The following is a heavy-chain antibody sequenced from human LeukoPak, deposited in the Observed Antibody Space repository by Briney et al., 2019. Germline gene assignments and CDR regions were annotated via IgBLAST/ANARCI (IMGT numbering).Heavy chain of an antibody. CDR1: GGSISGYY. CDR2: IYYSGST. D-gene: IGHD6-13*01. CDR3: ARGCSAGTPHNWFDP. J-gene: IGHJ5*02. V-gene: IGHV4-59*01. Sequence: PSETLSLTCTVSGGSISGYYWSWIRQPPGKGLEWMGYIYYSGSTNYNPSLKSRVTISVDTSKNQFSLKLSSVTAADTAVHYCARGCSAGTPHNWFDPWGQGTLVSVSS.